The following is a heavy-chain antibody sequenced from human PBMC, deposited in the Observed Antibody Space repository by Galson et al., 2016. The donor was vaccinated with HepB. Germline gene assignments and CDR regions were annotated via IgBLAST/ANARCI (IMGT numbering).Heavy chain of an antibody. V-gene: IGHV3-53*01. CDR1: GFNVSNNY. J-gene: IGHJ4*02. CDR2: IYSGGRT. Sequence: SLRLSCAASGFNVSNNYMTWVRQAPGKGLESVSVIYSGGRTYYTDSVKGRFTISRDTSKNTLYLQMDSLTAEDTAVYYCARRGFWSGFLDFWGQGTLVTVSS. D-gene: IGHD3-3*01. CDR3: ARRGFWSGFLDF.